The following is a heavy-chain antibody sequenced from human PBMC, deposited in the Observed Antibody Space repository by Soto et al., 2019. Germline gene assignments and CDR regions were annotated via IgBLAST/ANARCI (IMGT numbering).Heavy chain of an antibody. J-gene: IGHJ5*02. CDR2: IYYSGST. D-gene: IGHD3-3*01. V-gene: IGHV4-39*01. CDR1: GGSISSSSYY. Sequence: PSETLSLTCTVSGGSISSSSYYWGWIRQPPGKGLEWIGSIYYSGSTYYNPSLKSRVTISVDTSKNQFSLKLSSVTAADTAVYYCARLLALEWLYWFDPWGQGTLVTVSS. CDR3: ARLLALEWLYWFDP.